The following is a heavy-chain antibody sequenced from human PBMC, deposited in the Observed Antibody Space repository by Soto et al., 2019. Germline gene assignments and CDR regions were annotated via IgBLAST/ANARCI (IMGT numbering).Heavy chain of an antibody. J-gene: IGHJ1*01. V-gene: IGHV1-3*01. D-gene: IGHD1-26*01. CDR3: ARARPRSGNYYNEYFQY. Sequence: ASVKVSFKASGYTFTDYDMHWVRQAPGQRLELMGWINAGNGYTKYSQKFQGRVTISRDTSASTIYMELSSLRSEDTAVYYCARARPRSGNYYNEYFQYWGQGTLVTVSS. CDR2: INAGNGYT. CDR1: GYTFTDYD.